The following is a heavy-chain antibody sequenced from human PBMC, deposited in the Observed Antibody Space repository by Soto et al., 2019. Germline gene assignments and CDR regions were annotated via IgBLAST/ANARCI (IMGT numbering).Heavy chain of an antibody. CDR3: ARGDNSSSWYYYYYCGMDV. V-gene: IGHV1-69*01. CDR2: IIPIFGTA. D-gene: IGHD6-13*01. J-gene: IGHJ6*02. Sequence: QVQLVQSGAEVKKPGSSVKVSCKASGGTFSSYAISWVRQAPGQGLEWMGGIIPIFGTANYAQKFQGRVTITADESTSTAYMELSSLRSEDTAVYYCARGDNSSSWYYYYYCGMDVWGQGTTVTVSS. CDR1: GGTFSSYA.